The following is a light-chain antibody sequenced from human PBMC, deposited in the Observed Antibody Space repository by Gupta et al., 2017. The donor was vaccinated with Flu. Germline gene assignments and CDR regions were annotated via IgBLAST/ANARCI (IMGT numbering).Light chain of an antibody. CDR2: DVT. J-gene: IGLJ2*01. V-gene: IGLV2-14*03. CDR1: SSDVGGYSY. Sequence: QSTLTQPASVSGSPGQSITISCTGTSSDVGGYSYVSWYQQHPGKAPKLMIDDVTDRPSGVSNRFSGSKSGNTASLTISGLQAEDEADYFCASYTTTSPVVFGGGTKLTVL. CDR3: ASYTTTSPVV.